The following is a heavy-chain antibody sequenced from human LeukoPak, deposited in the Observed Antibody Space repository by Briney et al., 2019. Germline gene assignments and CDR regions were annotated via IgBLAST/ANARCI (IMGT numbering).Heavy chain of an antibody. V-gene: IGHV4-39*01. D-gene: IGHD3-10*01. CDR1: GGSISSSSYY. CDR2: TYYSVRT. J-gene: IGHJ4*02. Sequence: SETLSLTCTVSGGSISSSSYYWGWIRQPPGKGLEWIADTYYSVRTYYNPSLKRRVTISADTSKNQFSLKLSSVTAADTAVYYCARRVEVRGVINERLYYFDYWGQGTLVTVST. CDR3: ARRVEVRGVINERLYYFDY.